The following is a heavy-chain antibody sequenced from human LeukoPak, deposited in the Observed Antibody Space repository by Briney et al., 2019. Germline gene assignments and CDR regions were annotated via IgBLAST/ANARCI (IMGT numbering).Heavy chain of an antibody. V-gene: IGHV4-4*07. Sequence: SETLSLTCTVSGGSISSYHWSWIRQPAGKGLEWIGRIYTSGSTNYNPSLKSRVTMSVDTSKNQFSLKLSSVTAADTAVYYCARDPIGIFGVVENWFDPWGQGTLVTVSS. D-gene: IGHD3-3*01. CDR3: ARDPIGIFGVVENWFDP. CDR1: GGSISSYH. CDR2: IYTSGST. J-gene: IGHJ5*02.